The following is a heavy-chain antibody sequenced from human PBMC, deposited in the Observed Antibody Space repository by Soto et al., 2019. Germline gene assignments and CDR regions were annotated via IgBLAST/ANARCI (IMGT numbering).Heavy chain of an antibody. V-gene: IGHV3-7*05. D-gene: IGHD3-22*01. CDR2: IKQDGSEK. CDR3: ARDRAVNYYDSSGYYWYYGMDV. Sequence: GGSLRLSCAASGLTFSSYWMSWVRQAPGKELEWVANIKQDGSEKYYVDTVKGRFTISRDNAKNSLYLQMNSLRAEDTAVYYCARDRAVNYYDSSGYYWYYGMDVWGQGTTVTVSS. CDR1: GLTFSSYW. J-gene: IGHJ6*02.